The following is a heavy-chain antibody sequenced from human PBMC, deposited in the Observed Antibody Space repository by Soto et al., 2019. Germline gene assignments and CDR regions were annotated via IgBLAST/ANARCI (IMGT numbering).Heavy chain of an antibody. J-gene: IGHJ4*02. Sequence: QVQLQESGPGLVKPSETLSLTCTVSGGSISGYYWSWIRQPPGKGLEWSGYIYYSGSTNYNPSLKSRVTISVDTSKNQISLKLSSVTAADTAVYYCARGLSSRWADFDYWGQGTLVTVSS. CDR1: GGSISGYY. CDR2: IYYSGST. D-gene: IGHD6-13*01. CDR3: ARGLSSRWADFDY. V-gene: IGHV4-59*01.